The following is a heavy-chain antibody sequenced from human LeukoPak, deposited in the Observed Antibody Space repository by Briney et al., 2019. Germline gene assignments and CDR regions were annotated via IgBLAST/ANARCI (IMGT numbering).Heavy chain of an antibody. CDR2: ILSDGNSK. Sequence: PGGSLRLSCAASGFSFSSQAMHWVRQAPGKGLEWLGFILSDGNSKYYADSVKGRFTISRDNSRNTLYLQMDSLRDEDTAVYYCARLRSTDDCWGQGTLVTV. J-gene: IGHJ4*02. CDR3: ARLRSTDDC. CDR1: GFSFSSQA. V-gene: IGHV3-30*04. D-gene: IGHD1-26*01.